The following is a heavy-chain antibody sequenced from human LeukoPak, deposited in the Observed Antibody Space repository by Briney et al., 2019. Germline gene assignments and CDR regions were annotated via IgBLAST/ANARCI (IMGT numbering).Heavy chain of an antibody. D-gene: IGHD1-1*01. CDR3: ARKTTGTMSPYFDY. CDR2: IYYSGTT. Sequence: TSETLSLTCTVSGGSISSGGYYWSWIRQLPGKELEWIGYIYYSGTTNYNPSLKSRVTISVDTSRNQFSLKLSSVTAADTAVYYCARKTTGTMSPYFDYWGQGTLVTASS. V-gene: IGHV4-61*08. J-gene: IGHJ4*02. CDR1: GGSISSGGYY.